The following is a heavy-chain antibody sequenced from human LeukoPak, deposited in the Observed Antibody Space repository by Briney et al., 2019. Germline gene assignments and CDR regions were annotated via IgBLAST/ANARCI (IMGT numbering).Heavy chain of an antibody. CDR1: GFTFSNSW. CDR3: ARDTVGSLDY. J-gene: IGHJ4*02. D-gene: IGHD1-26*01. Sequence: GGSLRLSCAASGFTFSNSWMAWVRQAQGKGLGWVANIKQDGSTRHYADSLKGRFTISRDNPENSLYLQMNSLRADDTAVYYCARDTVGSLDYWGQGILVTVAS. V-gene: IGHV3-7*01. CDR2: IKQDGSTR.